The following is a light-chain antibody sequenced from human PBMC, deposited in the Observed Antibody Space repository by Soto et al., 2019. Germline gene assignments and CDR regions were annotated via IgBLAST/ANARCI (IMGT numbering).Light chain of an antibody. V-gene: IGLV2-14*01. J-gene: IGLJ1*01. CDR2: EVR. CDR1: SSDIGSYNY. CDR3: ISYRGSAPSDV. Sequence: QSVLTQPASVSGSPGQSITISCTGTSSDIGSYNYVAWYQQLPGKTPKLRIYEVRNRPSGVSFRFSGSNSGNTASLTISGPQAEDEAHYYCISYRGSAPSDVFGTGTKATVL.